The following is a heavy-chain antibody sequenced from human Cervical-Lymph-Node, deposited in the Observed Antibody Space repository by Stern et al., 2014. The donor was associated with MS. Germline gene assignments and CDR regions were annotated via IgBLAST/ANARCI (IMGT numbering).Heavy chain of an antibody. CDR1: GFSLRSSGVG. V-gene: IGHV2-5*02. CDR2: IYWDDDK. D-gene: IGHD4-17*01. J-gene: IGHJ4*02. Sequence: QVTLRESGPTLVKPTQTLTLTCTFSGFSLRSSGVGVGWIRQPPGKALELLALIYWDDDKRYSPSLKSRLTITKDTSKNQVVLTMTNMDPVDTATYYCAHIDGAKVSDYWGQGTLVTVSS. CDR3: AHIDGAKVSDY.